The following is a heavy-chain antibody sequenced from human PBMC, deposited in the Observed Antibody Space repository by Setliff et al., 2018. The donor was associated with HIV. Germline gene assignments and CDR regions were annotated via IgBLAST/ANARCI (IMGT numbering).Heavy chain of an antibody. Sequence: GGSLRLSCAASGFTFSTYGMHWVRQAPGKGLEWVAVIWNHGNDQYYADSVKGRFTISRDNSKNTLYLQLNSLRVEDTAVYYCARALYIGAWYGMDVWGKGTTVTVSS. CDR1: GFTFSTYG. D-gene: IGHD3-10*01. J-gene: IGHJ6*04. CDR3: ARALYIGAWYGMDV. V-gene: IGHV3-33*01. CDR2: IWNHGNDQ.